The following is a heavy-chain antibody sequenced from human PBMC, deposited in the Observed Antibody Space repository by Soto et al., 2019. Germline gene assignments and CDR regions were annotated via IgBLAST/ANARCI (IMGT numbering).Heavy chain of an antibody. V-gene: IGHV4-39*01. Sequence: SETLSLSCRVSGYSVTSSDYYWAWIRQPPGKGLEWIGSMFYSGLTYYNPSLKSRVTLSVDTSKNQFSVRLNSVTAADTAVYYCAPLSVSLSGPYGIHVWGQGTTVTVSS. CDR3: APLSVSLSGPYGIHV. D-gene: IGHD2-15*01. J-gene: IGHJ6*02. CDR2: MFYSGLT. CDR1: GYSVTSSDYY.